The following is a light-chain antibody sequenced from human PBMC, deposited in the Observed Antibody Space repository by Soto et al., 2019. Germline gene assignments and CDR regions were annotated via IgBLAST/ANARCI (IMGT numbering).Light chain of an antibody. CDR2: GAS. J-gene: IGKJ5*01. V-gene: IGKV3-20*01. CDR3: QQYGSSPLIT. Sequence: IVLTKSPGTLSLSPGERATLSCRASQSFSSSYLAWYQQKPGQAPRLLIYGASSRATGSPDRFSGSGSGTDFTLTINRLEPEDFAVYYCQQYGSSPLITFGQGTRLEIK. CDR1: QSFSSSY.